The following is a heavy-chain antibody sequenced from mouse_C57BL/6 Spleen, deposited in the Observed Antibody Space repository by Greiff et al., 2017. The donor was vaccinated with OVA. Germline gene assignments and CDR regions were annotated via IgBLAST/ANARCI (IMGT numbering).Heavy chain of an antibody. CDR2: IDPSDSYT. D-gene: IGHD1-1*01. J-gene: IGHJ2*01. CDR3: ARERTYGSSP. V-gene: IGHV1-50*01. CDR1: GYTFTSYW. Sequence: QVQLQQPGAELVKPGASVKLSCKASGYTFTSYWMQWVKQRPGQGLEWIGEIDPSDSYTNYNQKFKGKATLTVDTSSSTAYMQLSSLTSEDSAVYYCARERTYGSSPWGQGTTLTVSS.